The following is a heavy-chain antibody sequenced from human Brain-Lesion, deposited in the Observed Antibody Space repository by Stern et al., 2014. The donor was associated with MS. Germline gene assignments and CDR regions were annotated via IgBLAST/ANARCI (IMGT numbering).Heavy chain of an antibody. CDR2: IPPKFAIA. J-gene: IGHJ4*02. CDR1: GGAFSSYA. Sequence: QVPLVESGAEVKKPGSSVTVSCKASGGAFSSYAVNWLRQAPGQGPEWMGMIPPKFAIANYAQKFHGRVRIPADASTRTAHMEQNSLKSGDTAVYYCAREADPHSETFDFWGQGTLVTVSS. D-gene: IGHD6-13*01. CDR3: AREADPHSETFDF. V-gene: IGHV1-69*18.